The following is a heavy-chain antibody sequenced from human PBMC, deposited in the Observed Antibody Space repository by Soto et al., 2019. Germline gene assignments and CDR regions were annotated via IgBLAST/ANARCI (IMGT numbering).Heavy chain of an antibody. J-gene: IGHJ5*02. V-gene: IGHV4-59*01. Sequence: SETLSLTCTVSGGSISSYYWSWIRQPPGKGLEWIGYIYYSGSTNYNPSLKSRVTISVDTSKNQFSLKLSSVTAADTAVYYCARGGSSWYGVSNWFDPWGQGTLVTVSS. CDR3: ARGGSSWYGVSNWFDP. CDR1: GGSISSYY. D-gene: IGHD6-13*01. CDR2: IYYSGST.